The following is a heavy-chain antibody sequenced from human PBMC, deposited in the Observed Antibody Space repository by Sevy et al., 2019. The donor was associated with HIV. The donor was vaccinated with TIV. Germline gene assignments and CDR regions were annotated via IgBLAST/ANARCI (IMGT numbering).Heavy chain of an antibody. CDR1: GFTFSSYG. V-gene: IGHV3-30*18. J-gene: IGHJ6*02. D-gene: IGHD2-2*01. Sequence: GGSLRLSCAASGFTFSSYGMHWVRQAPGKGLEWVAVISYDGSNKYYADSVKGRFTISRDNSKNTLYRQMNSLRAEDTAVYYCAKDRVVVVPARPYYYYGMDVWGQGTTVTVSS. CDR2: ISYDGSNK. CDR3: AKDRVVVVPARPYYYYGMDV.